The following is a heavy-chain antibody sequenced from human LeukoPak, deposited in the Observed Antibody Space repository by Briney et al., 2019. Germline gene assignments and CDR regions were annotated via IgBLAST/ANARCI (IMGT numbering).Heavy chain of an antibody. V-gene: IGHV4-39*01. Sequence: PSESLSLTCTVSGGSISSSSYYWGWLRQPPGKGLDWIGNIYYSGHTYCNPSLKSRVTISVDTSKNQFSLTLSSVTAADTAVYYCARGDYYDGSGYSGRYFDYWGQGTLVTVSS. CDR3: ARGDYYDGSGYSGRYFDY. D-gene: IGHD3-22*01. CDR1: GGSISSSSYY. CDR2: IYYSGHT. J-gene: IGHJ4*02.